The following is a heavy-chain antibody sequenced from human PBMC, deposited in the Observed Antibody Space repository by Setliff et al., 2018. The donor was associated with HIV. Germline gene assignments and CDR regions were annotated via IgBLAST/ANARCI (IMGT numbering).Heavy chain of an antibody. CDR2: IWPDDSDT. J-gene: IGHJ2*01. CDR1: AYSFTNYW. V-gene: IGHV5-51*01. D-gene: IGHD3-3*01. CDR3: ARQQMERTYYSFWTFYLKRSPPDGADWYFDV. Sequence: PGESLKIFCKGSAYSFTNYWIGWVRQMPGKGLEWMGLIWPDDSDTMYSPSFQGQITISADKSLSTAYLQWRSLKASDTAIYYCARQQMERTYYSFWTFYLKRSPPDGADWYFDVWGPGTPVTVSS.